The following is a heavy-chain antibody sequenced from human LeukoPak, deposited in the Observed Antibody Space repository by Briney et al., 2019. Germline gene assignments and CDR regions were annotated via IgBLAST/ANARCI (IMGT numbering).Heavy chain of an antibody. CDR2: IIGSGVNT. J-gene: IGHJ4*01. CDR1: GFTFSSYA. V-gene: IGHV3-23*01. CDR3: AKSLIQLPYYIDC. Sequence: GGSLRLSCAASGFTFSSYAMGWVRQAPRKGLEWVSAIIGSGVNTYYADSVKGRFTISRDNSKNTLYLQMNSLRAEDTAVYCCAKSLIQLPYYIDCWGQGTLVTVSS. D-gene: IGHD5-18*01.